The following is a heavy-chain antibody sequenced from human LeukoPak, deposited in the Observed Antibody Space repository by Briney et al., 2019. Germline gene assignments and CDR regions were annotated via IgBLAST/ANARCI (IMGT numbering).Heavy chain of an antibody. CDR3: AKDLPPTIMIA. CDR2: IWFDGSSK. CDR1: GFTFSTYG. J-gene: IGHJ5*02. D-gene: IGHD2-2*02. V-gene: IGHV3-30*02. Sequence: PGGPLRLSCAASGFTFSTYGMQWVRQAPGKGLEWLSFIWFDGSSKHYADSVKGRFIISRDNSKSTLYLEMNSLRPEDTGVYYCAKDLPPTIMIAWGQGTLVTVSS.